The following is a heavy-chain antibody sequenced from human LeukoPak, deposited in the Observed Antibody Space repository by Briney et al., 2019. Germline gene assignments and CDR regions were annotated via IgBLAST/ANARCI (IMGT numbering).Heavy chain of an antibody. CDR3: AREDSSGLFDY. CDR2: ISTYNENT. CDR1: GYTFTNYA. J-gene: IGHJ4*02. D-gene: IGHD6-19*01. Sequence: ASVKVSCKASGYTFTNYAISWARQAPGQGLEWMGWISTYNENTDYAQKFQGRVTMTTDTSTSTAYMDLRSLRSDDTAVYYCAREDSSGLFDYWGQGTLVTVSS. V-gene: IGHV1-18*01.